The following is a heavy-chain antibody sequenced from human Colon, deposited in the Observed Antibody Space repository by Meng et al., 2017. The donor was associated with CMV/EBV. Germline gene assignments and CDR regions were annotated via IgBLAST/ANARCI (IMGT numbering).Heavy chain of an antibody. CDR1: GFTFSRYA. Sequence: SCAGSGFTFSRYAMNLVRQAPGKGLEWVSFISYDGNKQRYAESVTGRFTISRDNYRNTVSLQMHSLRGDDTALYYCVRDKGTGAFDSWGQGALVTVSS. J-gene: IGHJ4*02. CDR3: VRDKGTGAFDS. D-gene: IGHD3/OR15-3a*01. V-gene: IGHV3-30*04. CDR2: ISYDGNKQ.